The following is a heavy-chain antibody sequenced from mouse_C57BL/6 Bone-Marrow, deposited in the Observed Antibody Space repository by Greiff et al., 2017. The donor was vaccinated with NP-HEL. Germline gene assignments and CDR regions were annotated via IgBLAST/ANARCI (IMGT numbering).Heavy chain of an antibody. J-gene: IGHJ3*01. CDR1: GYTFTSYW. CDR2: IHPNSGST. D-gene: IGHD1-1*01. CDR3: ARHYYYGSSPLFAY. V-gene: IGHV1-64*01. Sequence: QVQLQQPGAELVKPGASVKLSCKASGYTFTSYWMHWVKQRPGQGLEWIGMIHPNSGSTNYNEKFKSKATLTVDKSSSTAYMQLSSLTSEDSAVYYCARHYYYGSSPLFAYWGQGTLVTVSA.